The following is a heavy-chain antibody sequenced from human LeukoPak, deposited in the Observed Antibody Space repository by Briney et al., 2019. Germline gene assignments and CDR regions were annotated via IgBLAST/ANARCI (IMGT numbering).Heavy chain of an antibody. CDR2: INHSGST. CDR3: ARGPPYYDFWGGYYGTNRFDP. D-gene: IGHD3-3*01. Sequence: SETLSLTCAVYGGSFSGYYWSWIRQPPGKGLEWIGEINHSGSTNYNPPLKSRVTISVDTSKNQFSLKLSSVTAADTAVYYCARGPPYYDFWGGYYGTNRFDPWGQGTLVTVSS. CDR1: GGSFSGYY. V-gene: IGHV4-34*01. J-gene: IGHJ5*02.